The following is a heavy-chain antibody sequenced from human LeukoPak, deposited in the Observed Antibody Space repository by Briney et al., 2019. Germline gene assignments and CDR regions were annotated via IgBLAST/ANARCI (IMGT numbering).Heavy chain of an antibody. CDR1: GFTFSDYY. CDR2: ISSIGSTI. V-gene: IGHV3-11*01. D-gene: IGHD3-10*01. CDR3: AKNAGTSFTVHAFDI. J-gene: IGHJ3*02. Sequence: GGPLRLSCGASGFTFSDYYMSWIRQAPGKGLEWVSYISSIGSTIYYAASVKGRSPTSRNNSKNTLFLQMDSLRAEDTAVFYCAKNAGTSFTVHAFDIWGQGTMVTASS.